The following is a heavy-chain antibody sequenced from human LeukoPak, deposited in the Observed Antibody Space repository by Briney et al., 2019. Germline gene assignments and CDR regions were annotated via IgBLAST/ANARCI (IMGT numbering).Heavy chain of an antibody. Sequence: GGSLRLSCAASGFTVSSNYMSWVRQAPGKGLEWVSVIYSGGSTYYADSAKGRFTISRDNSKNTLYLQMNSLRAEDTAVYYCARAIRGYSYLGYFDYWGQGTLVTVSS. CDR1: GFTVSSNY. D-gene: IGHD5-18*01. CDR2: IYSGGST. V-gene: IGHV3-66*01. CDR3: ARAIRGYSYLGYFDY. J-gene: IGHJ4*02.